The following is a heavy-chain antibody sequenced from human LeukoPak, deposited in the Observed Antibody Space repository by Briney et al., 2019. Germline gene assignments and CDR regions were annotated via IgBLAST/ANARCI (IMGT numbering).Heavy chain of an antibody. CDR1: GGSFGGYY. CDR2: INHSGST. Sequence: SETLSLTCAVYGGSFGGYYWRWVRQPPGKGVEGIGEINHSGSTNYNPSLTSRGTISVDKTKNQFSLKLSSVTAADTAVYYCASLPPYCSSTSCYLGYFDYWGQGTLVTVSS. V-gene: IGHV4-34*01. J-gene: IGHJ4*02. D-gene: IGHD2-2*01. CDR3: ASLPPYCSSTSCYLGYFDY.